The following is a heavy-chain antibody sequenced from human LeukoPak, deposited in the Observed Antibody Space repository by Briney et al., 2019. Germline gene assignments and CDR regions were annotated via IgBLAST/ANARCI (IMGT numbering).Heavy chain of an antibody. CDR1: GYTFTSYG. Sequence: ASVKVSCKASGYTFTSYGISWVRQAPGQGLEWMGWISAYNGNTNYAQNIQGRVTMTTDTSTRTAYMELRSLRSDDTAVYYCARGTDFWSAAGYYYMDVWGKGTTVTVSS. V-gene: IGHV1-18*01. J-gene: IGHJ6*03. CDR2: ISAYNGNT. D-gene: IGHD3-3*01. CDR3: ARGTDFWSAAGYYYMDV.